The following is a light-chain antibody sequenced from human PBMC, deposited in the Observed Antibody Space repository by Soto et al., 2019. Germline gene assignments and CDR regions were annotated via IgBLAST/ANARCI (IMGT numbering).Light chain of an antibody. CDR1: QSISSY. V-gene: IGKV1-39*01. CDR3: QQSYSTPLYT. CDR2: ATS. J-gene: IGKJ2*01. Sequence: DIQMTQSPSSLSPSVGDRVTITCRASQSISSYLNWYQQKQGKDTKLLIYATSSLQSGGPSRLSGSGPGTDFNHTISSLQPEDFAIYYCQQSYSTPLYTFGQGTKLEIK.